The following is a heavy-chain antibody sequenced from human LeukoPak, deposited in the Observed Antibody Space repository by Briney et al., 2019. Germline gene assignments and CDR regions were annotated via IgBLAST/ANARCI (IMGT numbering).Heavy chain of an antibody. V-gene: IGHV3-53*04. CDR3: ARERGYSYDTASYYYYGMDV. Sequence: GGSLRLSCAASGFTVSSNYMSWVRQAPVKGLEWVSVIYSGGSTYYADSVKGRFTISRHNSKNTLYLQMNSLRAEDTAVYYCARERGYSYDTASYYYYGMDVWGQGTTVTVSS. CDR2: IYSGGST. J-gene: IGHJ6*02. CDR1: GFTVSSNY. D-gene: IGHD5-18*01.